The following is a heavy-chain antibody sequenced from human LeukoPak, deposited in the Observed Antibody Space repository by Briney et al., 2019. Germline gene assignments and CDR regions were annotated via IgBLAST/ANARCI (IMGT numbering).Heavy chain of an antibody. CDR3: ARSKSSGHYHYYFDY. CDR2: IIPIFGTA. CDR1: GGTFSSYA. J-gene: IGHJ4*02. Sequence: SVKVSCKASGGTFSSYAISWVRQAPGQGLEWMGGIIPIFGTANYAQKFQGRVTITTDESTSTAYMELSSLRSEDTAVYYCARSKSSGHYHYYFDYWGQGTLVTVSS. V-gene: IGHV1-69*05. D-gene: IGHD3-22*01.